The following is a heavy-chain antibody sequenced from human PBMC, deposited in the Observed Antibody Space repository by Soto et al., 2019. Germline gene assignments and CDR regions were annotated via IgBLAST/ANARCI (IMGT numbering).Heavy chain of an antibody. D-gene: IGHD2-2*01. Sequence: ALRHSWASSLFTFSSYGMHLVRQAPVKLLGWVAVIWYDGSNKYYADSVKGRFTISRDNSKNTLYLQMNSLRAEDTAVYYCARARGVVPAYYYYYMDVWGKGTTVTVSS. J-gene: IGHJ6*03. CDR2: IWYDGSNK. CDR1: LFTFSSYG. V-gene: IGHV3-33*01. CDR3: ARARGVVPAYYYYYMDV.